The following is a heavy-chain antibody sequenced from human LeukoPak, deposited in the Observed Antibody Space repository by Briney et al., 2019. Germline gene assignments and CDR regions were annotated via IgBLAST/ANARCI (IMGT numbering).Heavy chain of an antibody. J-gene: IGHJ5*02. CDR1: GFTFSTYG. V-gene: IGHV3-33*06. CDR2: ATNDGVTK. Sequence: GRSLRLSCAASGFTFSTYGMHWVRQAPGRGLEWVAVATNDGVTKNYADSVKGRFTISRDNSKNTLYMQMNSLRAEDTAVYYCAKGRGSYNRAENWFDPWGQGTLVTVSS. D-gene: IGHD1-26*01. CDR3: AKGRGSYNRAENWFDP.